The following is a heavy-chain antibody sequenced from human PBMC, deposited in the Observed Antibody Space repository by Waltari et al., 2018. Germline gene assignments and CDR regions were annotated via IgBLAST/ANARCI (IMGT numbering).Heavy chain of an antibody. CDR3: ARAGTTLIWGVAE. J-gene: IGHJ4*02. D-gene: IGHD3-10*01. Sequence: QVQLVQSGAEVKRPGAAVKVSCKASGYTFTDFSMHWVRQAPGQGLEWGEIINPSGGGTTYTQKFQDRVTMTRDTSTNTVYMELSSLRSEDTAVYYCARAGTTLIWGVAEWGQGTLVTVSS. CDR1: GYTFTDFS. CDR2: INPSGGGT. V-gene: IGHV1-46*01.